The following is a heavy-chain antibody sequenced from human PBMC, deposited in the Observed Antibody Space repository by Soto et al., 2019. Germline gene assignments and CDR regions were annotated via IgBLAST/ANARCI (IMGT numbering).Heavy chain of an antibody. CDR2: ISAYNGNT. Sequence: QVQLVQSGAEVKKPGTSVKVSCKASGYTFTSYGISWVRQAPGQGLEWMGWISAYNGNTNYAQKLQGRVTMTTDTATSTAYMELRSLRSDDTAVYYCARANGKDYGDYYYYMDVWGKGTTVTVSS. J-gene: IGHJ6*03. CDR3: ARANGKDYGDYYYYMDV. D-gene: IGHD4-17*01. CDR1: GYTFTSYG. V-gene: IGHV1-18*01.